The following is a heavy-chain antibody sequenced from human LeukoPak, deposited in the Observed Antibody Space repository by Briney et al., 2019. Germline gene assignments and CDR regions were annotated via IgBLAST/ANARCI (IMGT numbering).Heavy chain of an antibody. D-gene: IGHD3-10*01. J-gene: IGHJ4*02. CDR2: ISYDGSNK. Sequence: PGRSLRLSCAASGFTFSSYAMHWVRKAPGKGLEWVAVISYDGSNKYYADSVKGRFTISRDNSKNTLYLQMNSLRAEDTAVYYCARESQAYYYGSGSPNYWGQGTLVTVSS. CDR3: ARESQAYYYGSGSPNY. V-gene: IGHV3-30*04. CDR1: GFTFSSYA.